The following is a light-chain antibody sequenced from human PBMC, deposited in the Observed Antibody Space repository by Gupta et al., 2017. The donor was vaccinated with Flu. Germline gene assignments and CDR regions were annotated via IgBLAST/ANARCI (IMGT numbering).Light chain of an antibody. J-gene: IGLJ3*02. CDR2: TNN. V-gene: IGLV1-44*01. Sequence: HLPGKAPKLLIDTNNQRPSGVPDLFSGSKSAPSASLAISGLQSADAADYYGASWDDSRNGGVFGGGPKLTVL. CDR3: ASWDDSRNGGV.